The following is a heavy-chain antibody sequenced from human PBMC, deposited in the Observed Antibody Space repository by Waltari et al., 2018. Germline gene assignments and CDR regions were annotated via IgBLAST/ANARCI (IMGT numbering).Heavy chain of an antibody. CDR2: IYHSGSN. D-gene: IGHD3-10*01. Sequence: QVQLQESGPGLVKPSETLSLTCAVSGYSISSGYYWGWIRQPPGKGLEGIGSIYHSGSNYYNPALKRPVTISVDTAKNQFSLKPSPVTGADNAVYYWAGTPTMEKTVFDYWGQGTLVTVSS. V-gene: IGHV4-38-2*01. CDR1: GYSISSGYY. CDR3: AGTPTMEKTVFDY. J-gene: IGHJ4*02.